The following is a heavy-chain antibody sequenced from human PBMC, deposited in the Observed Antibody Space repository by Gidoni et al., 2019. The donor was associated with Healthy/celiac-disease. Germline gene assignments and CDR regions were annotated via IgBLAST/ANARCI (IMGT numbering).Heavy chain of an antibody. J-gene: IGHJ2*01. CDR2: INHSGST. Sequence: QVQLQQWGAGLLKPSETLSLTCAVYGWSFSGYYWSWIRQPPGKGLEWIGEINHSGSTNYNPSLKSRVTISVDTSKNQFSLKLSSVTAADTAVYYCARAGNWGSNFDLWGRGTLVTVSS. V-gene: IGHV4-34*01. CDR1: GWSFSGYY. D-gene: IGHD7-27*01. CDR3: ARAGNWGSNFDL.